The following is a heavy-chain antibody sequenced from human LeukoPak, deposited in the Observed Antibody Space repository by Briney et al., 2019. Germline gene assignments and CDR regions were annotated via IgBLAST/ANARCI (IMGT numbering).Heavy chain of an antibody. CDR2: VYSSGLG. J-gene: IGHJ4*02. D-gene: IGHD3-22*01. Sequence: SETLSLTCTVSGGSITGYYWNWIRQPAGQGLEWLGRVYSSGLGNYNPSLTSRVTMSVDTSKKQFSLKLTSLTAADTAVYYCAREEFLHEIDSSGYFVYWGQGTLVTVSS. CDR3: AREEFLHEIDSSGYFVY. V-gene: IGHV4-4*07. CDR1: GGSITGYY.